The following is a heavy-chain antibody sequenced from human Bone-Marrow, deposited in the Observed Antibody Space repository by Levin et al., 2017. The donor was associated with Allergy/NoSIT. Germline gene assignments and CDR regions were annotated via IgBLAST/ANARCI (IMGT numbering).Heavy chain of an antibody. D-gene: IGHD3-3*01. CDR3: ARDDPYWSGNNCYTPGASDV. J-gene: IGHJ3*01. CDR2: IQNNGDEK. CDR1: GFTFSSHW. Sequence: GGSLRLSCAASGFTFSSHWMGWVRQGPGKGLEWVASIQNNGDEKYYVESVKGRFTISRDNAENTLYLQMNNLRVEDTAVYYCARDDPYWSGNNCYTPGASDVWGHGITVTVSS. V-gene: IGHV3-7*03.